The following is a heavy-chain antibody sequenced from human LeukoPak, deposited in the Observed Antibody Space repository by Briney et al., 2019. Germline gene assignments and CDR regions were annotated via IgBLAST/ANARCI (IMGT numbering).Heavy chain of an antibody. D-gene: IGHD6-13*01. CDR1: AFTFSSYA. V-gene: IGHV3-30-3*01. CDR3: ARGNIAAAGHGAFDY. CDR2: ISYDGNNQ. J-gene: IGHJ4*02. Sequence: GGSLRLACAASAFTFSSYAMHWVRQAPGKGLEWVAVISYDGNNQYYADSVEGPFTISRDNSNNTLYLQMNSLRAEDTAVYFCARGNIAAAGHGAFDYWGQGTLVTVSS.